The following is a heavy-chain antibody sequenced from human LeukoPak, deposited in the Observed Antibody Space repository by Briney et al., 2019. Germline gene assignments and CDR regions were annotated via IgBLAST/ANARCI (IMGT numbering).Heavy chain of an antibody. Sequence: GGSLRLSRAVSGFTFTSYAMTWVRQAPGKGLEWVSSISSDTSTYYADSVQGRFTISRDNSKNTLYLQMNSLRTEDTAIYYCAKYYYGSGDSKSFDYWGQGTLVTVSS. CDR1: GFTFTSYA. CDR3: AKYYYGSGDSKSFDY. CDR2: ISSDTST. D-gene: IGHD3-10*01. J-gene: IGHJ4*02. V-gene: IGHV3-23*01.